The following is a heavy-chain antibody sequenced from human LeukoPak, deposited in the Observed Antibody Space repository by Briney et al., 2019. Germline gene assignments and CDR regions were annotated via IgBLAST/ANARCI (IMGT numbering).Heavy chain of an antibody. V-gene: IGHV3-23*01. CDR1: GFTFSSYV. Sequence: GGSLRLSCAASGFTFSSYVMSWVRQAPGKGLEWVSAISGSGGSTYYADSVKGRFTISRDNSKNTLYLQVNSLRAEDTAVYYCAARSGGRKDYWGQGTLVTVSS. CDR3: AARSGGRKDY. J-gene: IGHJ4*02. CDR2: ISGSGGST. D-gene: IGHD2-15*01.